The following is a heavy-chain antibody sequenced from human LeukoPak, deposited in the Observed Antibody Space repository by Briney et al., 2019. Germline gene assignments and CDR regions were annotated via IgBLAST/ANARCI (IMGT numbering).Heavy chain of an antibody. V-gene: IGHV4-61*02. CDR3: ARDHVRYCYYGMDV. D-gene: IGHD3-10*02. J-gene: IGHJ6*02. CDR1: GGSISSGSYY. Sequence: PSETLSLTCTVSGGSISSGSYYWSWIRQPARKGLEWIGRIYTSGSTNYNPSLKSRVTISVDTSKNQFSLKLSSVTAADTAVYYCARDHVRYCYYGMDVWGQGTTVTVSS. CDR2: IYTSGST.